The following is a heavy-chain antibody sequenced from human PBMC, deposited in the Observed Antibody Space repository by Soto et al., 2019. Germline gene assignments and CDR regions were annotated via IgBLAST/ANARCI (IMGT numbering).Heavy chain of an antibody. D-gene: IGHD3-10*01. CDR3: SRQRDYGSGSYYNLPDY. V-gene: IGHV4-39*07. Sequence: SETLSLTCTVSGGSISSSSYYWGWIRQPPGKGLEWIGSIYYSDSYTHYSPSFQGHVTISVDKSISTAYLQWSSLKASDTAMYYCSRQRDYGSGSYYNLPDYWGQGTLVTVSS. CDR1: GGSISSSSYY. CDR2: IYYSDSYT. J-gene: IGHJ4*02.